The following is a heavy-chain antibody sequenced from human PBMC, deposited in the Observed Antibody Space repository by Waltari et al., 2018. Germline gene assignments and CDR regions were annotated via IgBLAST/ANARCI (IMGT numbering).Heavy chain of an antibody. CDR3: ARGRDLNFWSGYEQNYYYYGMDV. CDR2: ISSSGSTI. D-gene: IGHD3-3*01. CDR1: SDYY. Sequence: SDYYMSWIRQAPGKGLEWVSYISSSGSTIYYADSVKGRFTISRDNAKNSLYLQMNSLRAEDTAVYYCARGRDLNFWSGYEQNYYYYGMDVWGQGTTVTVSS. J-gene: IGHJ6*02. V-gene: IGHV3-11*01.